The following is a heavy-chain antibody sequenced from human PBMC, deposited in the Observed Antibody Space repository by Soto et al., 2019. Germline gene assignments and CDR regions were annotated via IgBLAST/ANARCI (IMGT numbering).Heavy chain of an antibody. CDR1: GFTVSNNY. CDR3: ARGYSYTQPVFDY. D-gene: IGHD5-18*01. J-gene: IGHJ4*02. V-gene: IGHV3-53*01. Sequence: PGGSLRLSCAASGFTVSNNYMTWVRQAPGKGLEWVSFIYSSGSTYYADSVKGRLTISRDNFKNTLYLQMNSLRAEDTAVYYCARGYSYTQPVFDYWGLGTLVTVSS. CDR2: IYSSGST.